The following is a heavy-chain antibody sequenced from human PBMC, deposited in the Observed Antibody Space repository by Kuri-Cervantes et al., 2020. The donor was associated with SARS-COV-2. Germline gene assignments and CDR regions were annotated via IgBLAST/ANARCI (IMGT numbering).Heavy chain of an antibody. CDR1: GFTFSSYA. D-gene: IGHD2-2*01. CDR2: ISNDASNK. J-gene: IGHJ4*02. V-gene: IGHV3-30*04. Sequence: LSLTCAASGFTFSSYAMYWVRQAPGKGLEWVAFISNDASNKYYTDSVKGRFTIPRDNSKNTLYLQTNSLRVEDTAVYYCARGRIVVPAGKLRRDMKIDHWGQGTLVTGAS. CDR3: ARGRIVVPAGKLRRDMKIDH.